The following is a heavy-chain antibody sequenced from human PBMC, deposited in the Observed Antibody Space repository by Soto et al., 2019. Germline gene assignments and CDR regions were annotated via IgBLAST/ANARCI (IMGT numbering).Heavy chain of an antibody. J-gene: IGHJ5*02. CDR3: ARKHYVDYIRWSWRP. CDR1: GYTFTDNH. Sequence: ASVKVSCKASGYTFTDNHIHWLRRTPGQGLEWMGWINPKSGDANYAQKFQGRVTMTRDASINLAYMEVTRLTSDDTAIYFCARKHYVDYIRWSWRPLGQVPLFTASS. V-gene: IGHV1-2*02. CDR2: INPKSGDA. D-gene: IGHD4-17*01.